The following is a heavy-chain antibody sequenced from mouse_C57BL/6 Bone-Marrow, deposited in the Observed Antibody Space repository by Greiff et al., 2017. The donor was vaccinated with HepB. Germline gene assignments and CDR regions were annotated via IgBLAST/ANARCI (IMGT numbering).Heavy chain of an antibody. CDR2: IDPSDSYT. CDR1: GYTFTSYW. V-gene: IGHV1-50*01. J-gene: IGHJ4*01. CDR3: ARLENLYYAMYY. Sequence: QVHVKQPGAELVKPGASVKLSCKASGYTFTSYWMQWVKQRPGQGLEWIGEIDPSDSYTNYNQKFKGKTTLTVDPSPRTAYMQLSSLTSEDSAVYYCARLENLYYAMYYWGQGTSVTVAS.